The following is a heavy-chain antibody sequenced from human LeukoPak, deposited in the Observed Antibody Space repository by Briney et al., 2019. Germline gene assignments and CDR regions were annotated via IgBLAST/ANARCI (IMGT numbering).Heavy chain of an antibody. D-gene: IGHD3-22*01. V-gene: IGHV3-74*01. CDR1: GFTFSSYW. Sequence: PGGSLRLSCAASGFTFSSYWMHWVRQAPGKGLVWVLRINSDGSTTNYADSVMGRFTISRDNAKNTLYLQMNSLRAEDTAVYYCARKYSSGMDVWGQGTTVTVSS. CDR2: INSDGSTT. CDR3: ARKYSSGMDV. J-gene: IGHJ6*02.